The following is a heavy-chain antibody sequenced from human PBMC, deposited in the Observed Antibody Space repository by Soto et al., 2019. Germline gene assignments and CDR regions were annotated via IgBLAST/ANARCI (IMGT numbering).Heavy chain of an antibody. V-gene: IGHV4-59*01. CDR2: LHYNGFA. CDR1: GASMNDYY. J-gene: IGHJ1*01. Sequence: SDTLSLTCTVSGASMNDYYGSWIRQSPGKGLEHIGYLHYNGFAEYSPSLRSRVSISMDTSKNQFSLKRSSVTAADRAIYYCARSGHIFAGVFWGQGSLVTVSS. D-gene: IGHD3-16*01. CDR3: ARSGHIFAGVF.